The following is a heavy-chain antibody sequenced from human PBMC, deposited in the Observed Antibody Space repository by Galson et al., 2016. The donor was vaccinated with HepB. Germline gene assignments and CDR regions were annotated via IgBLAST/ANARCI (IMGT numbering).Heavy chain of an antibody. J-gene: IGHJ3*02. D-gene: IGHD3-3*01. CDR1: GYNFTTSW. V-gene: IGHV5-51*01. Sequence: QSGAEVKRPGEFLNISCKGSGYNFTTSWIGWVRQMPGKGLEWMGIIYPGDSDTRYSPSFQGQVTISVDKSINTAYLQWNYLEASDTAMYYCATLQEVTIFRWALVGPFDIWGQGTTVTVSS. CDR3: ATLQEVTIFRWALVGPFDI. CDR2: IYPGDSDT.